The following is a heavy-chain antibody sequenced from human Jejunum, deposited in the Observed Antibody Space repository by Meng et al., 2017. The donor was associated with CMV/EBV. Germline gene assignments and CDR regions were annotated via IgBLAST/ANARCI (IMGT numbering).Heavy chain of an antibody. CDR3: ARGESRGYYYFDY. V-gene: IGHV4-4*07. CDR1: GDSISNFF. D-gene: IGHD3-22*01. J-gene: IGHJ4*02. Sequence: QGSGPGLVWPSETLSITCTVSGDSISNFFWSWIRQPAGKKLEWIGRFSPGGNINYIPSLKGRLTMSVDTSNNQIFLNVTSVTAADTALYYCARGESRGYYYFDYWGQGSLVTVSS. CDR2: FSPGGNI.